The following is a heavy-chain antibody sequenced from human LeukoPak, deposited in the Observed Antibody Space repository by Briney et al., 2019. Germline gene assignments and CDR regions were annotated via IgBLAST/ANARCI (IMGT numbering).Heavy chain of an antibody. D-gene: IGHD3-10*01. V-gene: IGHV3-49*04. CDR1: GFTFGDYA. CDR3: TRDYYGSGSYYKAHGS. J-gene: IGHJ4*02. Sequence: RAGGSLRLSCTGLGFTFGDYAMSWVRQAPGKGLGWVSFIRSKTYGETTEYAASVKGRFTISRDDSKSIAFLQMNSLKTEDTAVYYCTRDYYGSGSYYKAHGSWGQGTLVTVSS. CDR2: IRSKTYGETT.